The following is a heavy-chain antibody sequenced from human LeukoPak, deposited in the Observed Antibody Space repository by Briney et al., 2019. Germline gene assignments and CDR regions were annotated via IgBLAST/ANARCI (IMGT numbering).Heavy chain of an antibody. CDR2: INHSGST. V-gene: IGHV4-34*01. Sequence: SETLSLTCAVYGGSFSGYYWSWIRQPPGKGLEWIGEINHSGSTNYNPSLKSRVTISVDTSKNQFSLKLSSVTAADTAVYYCARDHRSGSCYNRQGRFDPWGQGTLVTVSS. D-gene: IGHD3-10*01. CDR1: GGSFSGYY. J-gene: IGHJ5*02. CDR3: ARDHRSGSCYNRQGRFDP.